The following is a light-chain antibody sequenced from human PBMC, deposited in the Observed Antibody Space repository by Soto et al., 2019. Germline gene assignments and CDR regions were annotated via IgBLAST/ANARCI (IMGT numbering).Light chain of an antibody. CDR2: DDS. CDR3: QVWDNRSEHVV. Sequence: SYELTQPPSVSVAPGQTATITCGGDNVGSKSVHWYQQKPGQAPFLVVFDDSDRPSGIPERFSGSNSGNTATLTISRVEAGDEADYYCQVWDNRSEHVVLGGGTKLTVL. V-gene: IGLV3-21*02. J-gene: IGLJ2*01. CDR1: NVGSKS.